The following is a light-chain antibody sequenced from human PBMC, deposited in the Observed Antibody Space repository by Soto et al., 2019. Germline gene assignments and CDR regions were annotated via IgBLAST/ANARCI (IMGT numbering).Light chain of an antibody. CDR2: DAS. CDR1: PDITNY. CDR3: QQYDNLPIT. V-gene: IGKV1-33*01. Sequence: DIQMTQSPSSLSASVGDRVTITCQASPDITNYLNWYQQKPGQAPKLLIYDASNLETGPPSRFSGSGSGTDFTFANSSLQPEDIATYYCQQYDNLPITFGQGTRLEIK. J-gene: IGKJ5*01.